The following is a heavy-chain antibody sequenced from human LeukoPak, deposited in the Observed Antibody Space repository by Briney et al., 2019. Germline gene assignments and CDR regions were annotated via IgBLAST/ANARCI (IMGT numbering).Heavy chain of an antibody. CDR3: TRDSPPDY. J-gene: IGHJ4*02. Sequence: GGSLRLSCAASGFIFGTYSMNWVRQAPGKGLEWVSYISSSSSTIYYADSVKGRFTISRDDAKNSLYLQMNSLRAEDTAIYYCTRDSPPDYWGQGTLVTVSS. V-gene: IGHV3-48*01. CDR2: ISSSSSTI. CDR1: GFIFGTYS.